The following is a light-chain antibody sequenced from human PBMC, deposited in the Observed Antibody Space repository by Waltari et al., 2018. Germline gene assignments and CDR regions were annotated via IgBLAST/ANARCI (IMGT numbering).Light chain of an antibody. J-gene: IGLJ2*01. CDR2: SNN. CDR3: SSWDDSVIGPV. CDR1: SPNIGRKT. V-gene: IGLV1-44*01. Sequence: QSMLTQPPPASGTPGQRVPTPGSGTSPNIGRKTINSYHQPPGTPPRVLIYSNNQRPLGVPDRFSGSKSGPSASLAISGLQSEDEADYYCSSWDDSVIGPVFGGGTKLTVL.